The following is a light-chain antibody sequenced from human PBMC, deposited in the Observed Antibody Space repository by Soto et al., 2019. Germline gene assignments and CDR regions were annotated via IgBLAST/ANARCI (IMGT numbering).Light chain of an antibody. CDR3: VLYMGSGIWV. Sequence: QAVVTQEPSFSVSPGRTVTLTCGLSSGSVSTSYYPSWYQQTPGQAPRTLIYSTNTRSSGVPDRFSGSILGNKAALTITGAQADDESAYYCVLYMGSGIWVFGGGTKVTVL. CDR1: SGSVSTSYY. J-gene: IGLJ3*02. V-gene: IGLV8-61*01. CDR2: STN.